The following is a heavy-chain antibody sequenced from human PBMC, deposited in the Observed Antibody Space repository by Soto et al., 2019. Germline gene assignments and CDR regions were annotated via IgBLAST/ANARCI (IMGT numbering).Heavy chain of an antibody. D-gene: IGHD1-1*01. J-gene: IGHJ6*02. Sequence: GASVKVSCKASGYTFTSYGISWVRQAPGQGLEWMGWISPNIGNTNYAQKFQGRVTMTADESTSTAYMELSSLRSEDTAVYYCARSTGPLSVYYYGMDVWGQETTVTVSS. V-gene: IGHV1-18*01. CDR1: GYTFTSYG. CDR3: ARSTGPLSVYYYGMDV. CDR2: ISPNIGNT.